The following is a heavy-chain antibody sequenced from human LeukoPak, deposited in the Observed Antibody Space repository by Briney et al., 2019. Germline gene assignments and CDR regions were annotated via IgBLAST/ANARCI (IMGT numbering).Heavy chain of an antibody. V-gene: IGHV3-30*04. CDR2: ISYDGSNE. Sequence: GRSLRLSCAASGFTFSSYAMHWVRQAPGKGLEWVAVISYDGSNEYYADSVKGRFTISRDNSKNTLYLQMNSLRAEDTAVYYCARVSGSHGYYYGMDVWGQGTTVTVSS. CDR1: GFTFSSYA. CDR3: ARVSGSHGYYYGMDV. J-gene: IGHJ6*02. D-gene: IGHD1-26*01.